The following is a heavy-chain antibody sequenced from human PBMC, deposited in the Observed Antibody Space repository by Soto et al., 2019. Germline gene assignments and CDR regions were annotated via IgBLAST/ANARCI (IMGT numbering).Heavy chain of an antibody. CDR3: AKEDDIVLMVYAIGGGFDY. Sequence: GGSLRLSCAASGFTFSSYAMSWVRQAPGKGLEWVSAISGSGGSTYYADSVKGRFTISRDNSKNTLYLQMNSLRAEDTAVYYCAKEDDIVLMVYAIGGGFDYWGQGTLVTVSS. V-gene: IGHV3-23*01. CDR1: GFTFSSYA. J-gene: IGHJ4*02. D-gene: IGHD2-8*01. CDR2: ISGSGGST.